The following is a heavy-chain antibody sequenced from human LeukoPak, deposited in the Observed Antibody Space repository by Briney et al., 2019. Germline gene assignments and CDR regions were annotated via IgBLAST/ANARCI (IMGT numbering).Heavy chain of an antibody. V-gene: IGHV3-48*02. CDR3: AREDDSWGPNNLDL. D-gene: IGHD7-27*01. J-gene: IGHJ3*01. CDR2: IDTSSSTM. Sequence: GGSLRLSCAASGFTFSSYSMNWVRQAPGKGLEWISYIDTSSSTMYYADSVMGRFTISRDNAKESLYLQMNSLRDEDAAVYYCAREDDSWGPNNLDLWGQGTMVTVSS. CDR1: GFTFSSYS.